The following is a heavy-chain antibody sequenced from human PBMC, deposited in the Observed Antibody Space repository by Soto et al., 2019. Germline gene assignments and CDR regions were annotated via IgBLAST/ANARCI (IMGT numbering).Heavy chain of an antibody. CDR3: AKRRNPTGTTGRDFDY. D-gene: IGHD1-7*01. CDR1: GFTFSSYT. Sequence: GGSLRLSCAASGFTFSSYTMTWVRQAPGKGLEWVSAIGGSGTNTYYADSVKGRFTISRDNSKNTLYLQMNSLRAEDTAVYYCAKRRNPTGTTGRDFDYWGQGILVTV. J-gene: IGHJ4*02. CDR2: IGGSGTNT. V-gene: IGHV3-23*01.